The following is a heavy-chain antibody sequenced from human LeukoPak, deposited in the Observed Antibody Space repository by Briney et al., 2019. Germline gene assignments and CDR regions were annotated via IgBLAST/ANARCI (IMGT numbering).Heavy chain of an antibody. J-gene: IGHJ3*02. CDR3: AKDELPVVLRFLEWSGDAFDI. D-gene: IGHD3-3*01. CDR1: GFTFSSYA. V-gene: IGHV3-23*01. CDR2: ISGSGGST. Sequence: PGGSLRLSCAASGFTFSSYAMSWVRQAPGKGLEWVSAISGSGGSTYYADSVKGRFTISRDNSKNTLYLQMNSLRAEDTAVYYCAKDELPVVLRFLEWSGDAFDIWGQGTMVTVSS.